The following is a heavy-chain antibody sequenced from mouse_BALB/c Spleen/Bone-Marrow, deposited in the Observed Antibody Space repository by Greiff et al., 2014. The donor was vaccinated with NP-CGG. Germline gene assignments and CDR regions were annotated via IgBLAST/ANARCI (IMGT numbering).Heavy chain of an antibody. Sequence: VQLQESGPGLVAPSQSLSITCTVSGFSLTNYGVHWVRQPPGKCLEWLGVIWADGSTNYNSALMSRLSISKDNSKSQVFFKMNSLQTEDTAMYYCARITTATGAMDYWGQGTSVTVSS. V-gene: IGHV2-9*02. D-gene: IGHD1-2*01. CDR3: ARITTATGAMDY. J-gene: IGHJ4*01. CDR2: IWADGST. CDR1: GFSLTNYG.